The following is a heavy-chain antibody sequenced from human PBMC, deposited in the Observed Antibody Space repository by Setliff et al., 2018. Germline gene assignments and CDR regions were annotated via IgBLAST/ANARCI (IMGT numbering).Heavy chain of an antibody. V-gene: IGHV5-51*01. CDR3: ARLEGYCSGGSCYPGAFDI. CDR1: GYSFTNYW. CDR2: TYPGDSDT. D-gene: IGHD2-15*01. J-gene: IGHJ3*02. Sequence: GESLKISCKRSGYSFTNYWIGWVRQMPGKGLEWMGITYPGDSDTRYSPSFQGQVTISVDKSITTAYLQWSSLKASDTAMDYCARLEGYCSGGSCYPGAFDIWGQGTMVTVSS.